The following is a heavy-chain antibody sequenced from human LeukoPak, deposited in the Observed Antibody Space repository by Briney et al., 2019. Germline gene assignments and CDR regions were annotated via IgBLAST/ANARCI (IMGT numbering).Heavy chain of an antibody. CDR2: IYYSGST. D-gene: IGHD2-15*01. Sequence: SETLSLTCTVSGGSISSGGYYWSWIRQHPGKGLEWIGYIYYSGSTYYNPSLKSRVTISVDTSKNQFSLKLSSVTAADTAVYYCAREAYCSDGSCPGYRDNWFDPWGQGTLVTVSS. CDR1: GGSISSGGYY. J-gene: IGHJ5*02. V-gene: IGHV4-31*03. CDR3: AREAYCSDGSCPGYRDNWFDP.